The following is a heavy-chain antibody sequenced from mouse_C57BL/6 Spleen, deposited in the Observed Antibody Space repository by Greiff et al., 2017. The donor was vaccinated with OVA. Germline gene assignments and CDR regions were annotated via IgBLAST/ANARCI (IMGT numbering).Heavy chain of an antibody. J-gene: IGHJ1*03. Sequence: QVQLQQSGAELVKPGASVKLSCKASGYTFTSYWMQWVKQRPGQGLEWIGEIDPSDSYTNYNQKFKGKATLTVDTSSSTAYMQLSSLTSEDSAVYYCARSMNWDSWYFDVWGTGTTVTVSS. CDR3: ARSMNWDSWYFDV. CDR2: IDPSDSYT. V-gene: IGHV1-50*01. CDR1: GYTFTSYW. D-gene: IGHD4-1*01.